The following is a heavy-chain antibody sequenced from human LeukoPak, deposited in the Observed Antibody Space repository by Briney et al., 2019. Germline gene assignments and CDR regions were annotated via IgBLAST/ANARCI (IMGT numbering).Heavy chain of an antibody. Sequence: ASVKVSCKASGYTFTGYYMHWVRQAPGQGLEWTGWINPNSGGTNYAQKFQGWVTMTRDTSISTAYMELSRLRSDDTAVYYCARSYYYDSSGYFDYWGQGTLVTVSS. J-gene: IGHJ4*02. V-gene: IGHV1-2*04. D-gene: IGHD3-22*01. CDR1: GYTFTGYY. CDR2: INPNSGGT. CDR3: ARSYYYDSSGYFDY.